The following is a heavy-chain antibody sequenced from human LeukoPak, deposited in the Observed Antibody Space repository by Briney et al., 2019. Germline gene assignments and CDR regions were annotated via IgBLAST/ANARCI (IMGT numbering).Heavy chain of an antibody. D-gene: IGHD3-10*01. Sequence: SVKVSCKXSGGTFSSYAISWVRQAPGQGLEWMGGIIPIFGTANYSQKFQGRVTITTDESTSTAYMELSSLRSEDTAVYYCARVSTGITMVRGPILYYFDYWGQGTLVTVSS. J-gene: IGHJ4*02. CDR1: GGTFSSYA. CDR3: ARVSTGITMVRGPILYYFDY. CDR2: IIPIFGTA. V-gene: IGHV1-69*05.